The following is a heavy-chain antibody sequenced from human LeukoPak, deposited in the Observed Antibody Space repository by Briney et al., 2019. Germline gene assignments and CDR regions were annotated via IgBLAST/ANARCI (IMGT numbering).Heavy chain of an antibody. CDR3: ARGRRYFDWSCFDP. CDR1: DYSISSGYY. CDR2: IYHTGST. D-gene: IGHD3-9*01. V-gene: IGHV4-38-2*02. J-gene: IGHJ5*02. Sequence: SETLSLTCTVSDYSISSGYYWSWIRQPPGKGLEWIGSIYHTGSTNYNPSLKSRVTISVDTSKNQFSLKLSSVTAADTAVYYCARGRRYFDWSCFDPWGQGTLVTVSS.